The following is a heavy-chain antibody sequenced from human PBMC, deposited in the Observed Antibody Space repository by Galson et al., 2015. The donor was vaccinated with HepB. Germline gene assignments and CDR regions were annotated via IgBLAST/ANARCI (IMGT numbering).Heavy chain of an antibody. Sequence: SLRLSCASSGFSFGDYTMSWFRQAPGKGLEWVGFINSKTYSEHKQCAASVKGRFTLSRDDSKSIAYLQMNSLKIEDTAVYFCAGGYCSSASCYGIFWGQGTLVTVSS. V-gene: IGHV3-49*03. CDR1: GFSFGDYT. J-gene: IGHJ4*02. D-gene: IGHD2-2*01. CDR2: INSKTYSEHK. CDR3: AGGYCSSASCYGIF.